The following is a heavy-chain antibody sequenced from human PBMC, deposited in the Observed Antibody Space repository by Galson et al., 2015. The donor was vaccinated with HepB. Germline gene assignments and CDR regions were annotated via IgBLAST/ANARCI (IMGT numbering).Heavy chain of an antibody. J-gene: IGHJ6*02. CDR2: IIPIYGTA. D-gene: IGHD2-2*01. CDR3: ATAGYCSTTSCYRTHHYGMDV. V-gene: IGHV1-69*13. CDR1: GGTFSSYA. Sequence: SVKVSCKASGGTFSSYAINWVRQAPGQGLDWMGGIIPIYGTANHAQKFQGRVIITADESTSTAYMELSSLRSEDTAVYYCATAGYCSTTSCYRTHHYGMDVGGQGTTVTVS.